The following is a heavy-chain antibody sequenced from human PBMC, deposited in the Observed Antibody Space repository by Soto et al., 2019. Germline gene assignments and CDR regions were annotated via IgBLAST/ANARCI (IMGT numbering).Heavy chain of an antibody. J-gene: IGHJ4*01. V-gene: IGHV3-64D*06. Sequence: GGSLRLSCSASGFTFSSYAMHWVRQAPGKGLEYVSAISSNGGSTYYADSVKGRFTISRDNSKNALYLQMSSLRAEDTAVYYCVKVSSPYSLEFDYWGQEPWSPSPQ. CDR2: ISSNGGST. D-gene: IGHD1-1*01. CDR1: GFTFSSYA. CDR3: VKVSSPYSLEFDY.